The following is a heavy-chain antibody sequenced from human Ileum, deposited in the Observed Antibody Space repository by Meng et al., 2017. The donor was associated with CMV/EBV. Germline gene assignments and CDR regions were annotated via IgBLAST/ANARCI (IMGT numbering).Heavy chain of an antibody. CDR1: GGSLNGYY. J-gene: IGHJ4*02. Sequence: CDVSGGSLNGYYCSWIRQPPGKGLEWIGEINYSESTNYNPSLNSRVTISVDTFKNQCSLKLTSVTAADTAMYYCARRVGSGKYFFDYWSLGALVTVSS. CDR3: ARRVGSGKYFFDY. V-gene: IGHV4-34*01. CDR2: INYSEST. D-gene: IGHD3-10*01.